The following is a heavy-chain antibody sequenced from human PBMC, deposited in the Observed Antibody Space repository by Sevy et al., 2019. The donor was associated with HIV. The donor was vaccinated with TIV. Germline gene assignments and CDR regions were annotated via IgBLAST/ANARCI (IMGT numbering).Heavy chain of an antibody. D-gene: IGHD6-19*01. CDR1: GYTFTSFG. V-gene: IGHV1-18*04. CDR2: ISAYNGHT. Sequence: ASVKVSCKASGYTFTSFGISWVRQAPGQGPEWMAWISAYNGHTNYAQKFQARVTMTQDISTSTVYMELRSLRSDDTAIYYCTRDLGSSPASFFDYWGQGTLVTVSS. J-gene: IGHJ4*02. CDR3: TRDLGSSPASFFDY.